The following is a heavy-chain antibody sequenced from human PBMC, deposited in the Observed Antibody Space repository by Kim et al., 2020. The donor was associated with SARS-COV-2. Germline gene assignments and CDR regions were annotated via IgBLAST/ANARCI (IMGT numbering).Heavy chain of an antibody. V-gene: IGHV4-4*07. Sequence: TNYNPSLTGRLTRSVDTSKRQFSLQLTSVTAADTAVYFCARDDNQGGFDYWGQGALVTVSS. CDR3: ARDDNQGGFDY. D-gene: IGHD1-26*01. CDR2: T. J-gene: IGHJ4*02.